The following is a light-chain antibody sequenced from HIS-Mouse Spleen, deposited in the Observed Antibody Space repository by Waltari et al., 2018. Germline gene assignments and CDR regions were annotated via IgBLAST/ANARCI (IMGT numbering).Light chain of an antibody. CDR3: QQYGSSPFT. CDR1: RGVRRAH. CDR2: GAS. V-gene: IGKV3-20*01. Sequence: SSRASRGVRRAHLAWNQQKPGQGPRLLIYGASSRATGIPDRFSGSGSGTDFTLTISRLEPEDFAVYYCQQYGSSPFTFGPGTKVDIK. J-gene: IGKJ3*01.